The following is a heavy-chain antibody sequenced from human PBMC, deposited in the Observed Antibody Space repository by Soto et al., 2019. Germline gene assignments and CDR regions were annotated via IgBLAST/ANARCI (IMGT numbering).Heavy chain of an antibody. CDR2: IKQDGSEK. Sequence: GGSLRLSCAASGFTFSSYWMSWVRQAPGKGLEWVANIKQDGSEKYYVDSVKGRFTISRGNAKNSLYLQMNSPRAEDTAVYYWAREWSYYYDSSGYYPTGFDYWGQGTLITVSS. V-gene: IGHV3-7*05. CDR1: GFTFSSYW. CDR3: AREWSYYYDSSGYYPTGFDY. J-gene: IGHJ4*02. D-gene: IGHD3-22*01.